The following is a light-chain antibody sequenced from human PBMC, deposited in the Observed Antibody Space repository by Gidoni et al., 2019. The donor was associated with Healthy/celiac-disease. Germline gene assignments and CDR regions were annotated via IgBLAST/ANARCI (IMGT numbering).Light chain of an antibody. CDR1: SSDVGSYNL. CDR2: ECS. J-gene: IGLJ3*02. V-gene: IGLV2-23*01. CDR3: CSYAGSSTWV. Sequence: QSALTQPASVSGSPGQSITSSCTGTSSDVGSYNLVSWYQQHPGKAPKLMIYECSKRPSGVSNRFSGYKSGNTASLTISGLQAEDEADYYCCSYAGSSTWVFGGGTKLTVL.